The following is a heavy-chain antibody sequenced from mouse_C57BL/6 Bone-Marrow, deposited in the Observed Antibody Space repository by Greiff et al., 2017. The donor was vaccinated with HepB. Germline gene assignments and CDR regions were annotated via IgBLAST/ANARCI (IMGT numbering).Heavy chain of an antibody. V-gene: IGHV5-9*01. Sequence: EVMLVESGGGLVKPGGSLKLSCAASGFTFSSYTMSWVRQTPEKRLEWVATISGGGGNTYYPDSVKGRFTISRDNAKNTLYLQMSSLMSEDTALYYCARHYYGSERYFDVWGTGTTVTVSS. J-gene: IGHJ1*03. D-gene: IGHD1-1*01. CDR3: ARHYYGSERYFDV. CDR1: GFTFSSYT. CDR2: ISGGGGNT.